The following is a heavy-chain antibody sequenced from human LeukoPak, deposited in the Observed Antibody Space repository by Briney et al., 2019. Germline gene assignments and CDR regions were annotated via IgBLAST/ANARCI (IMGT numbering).Heavy chain of an antibody. J-gene: IGHJ4*02. V-gene: IGHV3-21*01. CDR2: ISSSSSYI. D-gene: IGHD3-3*01. CDR1: GFTFSSYS. CDR3: ATSPTYYDFWSGYSENY. Sequence: GGSLRLSCAASGFTFSSYSMNWVRQAPGKGLEWVSSISSSSSYIYYADSVKGRFTISRDNAKNSLYLQMNSLRADDTAVYYCATSPTYYDFWSGYSENYWGQGTLVTVSS.